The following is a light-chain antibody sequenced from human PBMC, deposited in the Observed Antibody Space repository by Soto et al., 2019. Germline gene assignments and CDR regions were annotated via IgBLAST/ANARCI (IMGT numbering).Light chain of an antibody. Sequence: EIVLTQSPGTLSLSPGERATLSCRASQSVSSSYLAWYQQKPGQAPRLLISGASSRATGIPDRFSGSGSGTDFTLTISRLEPEDFAVYYCQQYSSSPYTLGQGTKLEIK. J-gene: IGKJ2*01. V-gene: IGKV3-20*01. CDR2: GAS. CDR1: QSVSSSY. CDR3: QQYSSSPYT.